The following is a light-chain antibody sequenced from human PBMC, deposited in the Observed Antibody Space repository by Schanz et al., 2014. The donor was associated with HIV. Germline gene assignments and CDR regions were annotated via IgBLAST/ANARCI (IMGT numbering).Light chain of an antibody. Sequence: QSALAQPASVSGSPGQSITISCTGTSSDVGGYNYVSWYQHHPGKAPKLMIYEVIKRPSGVPDRFSGSQSGTSASLVISGLQSQDEADYYCATWVDSLNGWVFGGGTKLTVL. V-gene: IGLV2-14*01. CDR3: ATWVDSLNGWV. J-gene: IGLJ3*02. CDR1: SSDVGGYNY. CDR2: EVI.